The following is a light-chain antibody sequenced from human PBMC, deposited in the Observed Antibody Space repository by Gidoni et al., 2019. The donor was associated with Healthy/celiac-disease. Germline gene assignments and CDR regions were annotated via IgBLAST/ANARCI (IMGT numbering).Light chain of an antibody. V-gene: IGKV1-5*03. Sequence: DIEMTQSPSTLSASGGARVTITCRASQSISSWLAWYQQKPGKAPKLRIYKASSLESGVPSRFRGSGSGTEFTLTIRRLQPDAFSTYYCQQYETFGQXTKVEIK. CDR3: QQYET. J-gene: IGKJ1*01. CDR2: KAS. CDR1: QSISSW.